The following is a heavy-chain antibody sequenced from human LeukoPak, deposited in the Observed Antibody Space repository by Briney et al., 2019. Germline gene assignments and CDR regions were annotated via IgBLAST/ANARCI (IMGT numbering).Heavy chain of an antibody. J-gene: IGHJ5*02. CDR2: ISGSGGST. D-gene: IGHD2-2*01. CDR1: GFTFSSYA. V-gene: IGHV3-23*01. Sequence: GGSLRLSCAASGFTFSSYAMSWVRQAPGKGLEWVSAISGSGGSTYYADSVKGRFTISRDNSKNTLYLQMNSLRAEDTAVYYCAKAWDIVVVPAAIPFDPWGQGTLVTVSS. CDR3: AKAWDIVVVPAAIPFDP.